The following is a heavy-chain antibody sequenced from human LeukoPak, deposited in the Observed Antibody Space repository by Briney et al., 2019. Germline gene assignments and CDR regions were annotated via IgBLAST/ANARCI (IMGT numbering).Heavy chain of an antibody. CDR3: ARAITMVREGDWFDP. J-gene: IGHJ5*02. CDR2: IYYSGST. CDR1: GGSISSGDYY. D-gene: IGHD3-10*01. Sequence: PSETLSLTCTVSGGSISSGDYYWSWTRQPPGKGLEWIGYIYYSGSTYYNPSLKSRVTISVDTSKNQFSLKLSSVTAADTAVYYCARAITMVREGDWFDPWGQGTLVTVSS. V-gene: IGHV4-30-4*01.